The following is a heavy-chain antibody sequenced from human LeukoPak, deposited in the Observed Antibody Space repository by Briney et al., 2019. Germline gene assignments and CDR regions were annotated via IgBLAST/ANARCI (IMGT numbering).Heavy chain of an antibody. V-gene: IGHV3-30*02. Sequence: GGSLRLSCAASGFTFSSYGMHWVRQAPGKGLEWVGFIRYDGSNKYYADSVKGRFTISRDNSKNTLYLQMNSLRAEDTAVYYCAKSEYDILTGSDFGYWGQGTLVTVSS. J-gene: IGHJ4*02. CDR2: IRYDGSNK. CDR1: GFTFSSYG. CDR3: AKSEYDILTGSDFGY. D-gene: IGHD3-9*01.